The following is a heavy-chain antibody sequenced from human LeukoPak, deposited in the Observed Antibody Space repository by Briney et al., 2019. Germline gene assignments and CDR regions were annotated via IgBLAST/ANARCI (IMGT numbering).Heavy chain of an antibody. D-gene: IGHD1-26*01. CDR3: ATLRYGGTYYIDY. V-gene: IGHV3-30*03. J-gene: IGHJ4*02. CDR2: ISYDGNNK. Sequence: GGSLRLSCAASGFTFSSYGMHWVRQAPGKGLEWVTVISYDGNNKYYADSVKGRFTISRDNSKNTLYLQMNSLRADDTAVYYCATLRYGGTYYIDYWGQGTLVTVSS. CDR1: GFTFSSYG.